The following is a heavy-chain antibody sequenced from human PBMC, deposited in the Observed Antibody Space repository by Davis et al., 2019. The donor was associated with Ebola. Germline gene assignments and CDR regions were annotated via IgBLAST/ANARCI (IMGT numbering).Heavy chain of an antibody. V-gene: IGHV3-64D*08. CDR3: VKEGTTTIWVDSDN. CDR2: ISSSGKT. D-gene: IGHD1-26*01. Sequence: GESLKISCSASGFTFSAHTMHWVRQAPGKGLEYVSVISSSGKTYYADSVKGRFTISRDNSQNNVYLQMTSLRVEDTAVYYCVKEGTTTIWVDSDNWGRGTLVTVAS. J-gene: IGHJ4*02. CDR1: GFTFSAHT.